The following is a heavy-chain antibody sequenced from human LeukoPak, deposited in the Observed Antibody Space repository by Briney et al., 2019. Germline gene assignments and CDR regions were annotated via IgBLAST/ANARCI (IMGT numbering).Heavy chain of an antibody. D-gene: IGHD5-24*01. CDR2: FYHGGST. Sequence: SETLSLTCTVSGYSISTGYYWDWIRQPPGKGLEWIGTFYHGGSTYYNPSLKSRVTISVDTSKNQFSLNLTSVTAADTAVYYCARVEMATNLLSRGFNWFDPWGQGTLVTVSS. CDR1: GYSISTGYY. CDR3: ARVEMATNLLSRGFNWFDP. J-gene: IGHJ5*02. V-gene: IGHV4-38-2*02.